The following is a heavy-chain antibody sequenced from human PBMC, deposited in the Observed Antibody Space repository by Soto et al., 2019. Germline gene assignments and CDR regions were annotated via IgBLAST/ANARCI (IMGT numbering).Heavy chain of an antibody. CDR1: GGTFSSYT. J-gene: IGHJ4*02. Sequence: QVQLVQSGAEVKKPGSSVKVSCKASGGTFSSYTISWVRQAPGQGLEWMGRIIPILGIANYAQKFQGRVTMTADKSTRTAYMELSSLRYEDTAVYYCASIPTYYYGSGRFRWGQGTLVTVSS. CDR3: ASIPTYYYGSGRFR. D-gene: IGHD3-10*01. CDR2: IIPILGIA. V-gene: IGHV1-69*02.